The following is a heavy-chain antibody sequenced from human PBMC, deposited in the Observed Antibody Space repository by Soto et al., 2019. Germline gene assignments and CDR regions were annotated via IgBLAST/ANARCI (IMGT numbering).Heavy chain of an antibody. CDR1: GFTVSSNY. V-gene: IGHV3-53*04. CDR3: ARDLPTGAVNAFDI. Sequence: GGSLRLSCAASGFTVSSNYMSWVRQAPGKGLGWASVIYSGGSTYYADSVKGRFPISRHNSKNTLYLQMNSLRAEDTAVYYCARDLPTGAVNAFDIWGQGTMVTVSS. CDR2: IYSGGST. J-gene: IGHJ3*02. D-gene: IGHD7-27*01.